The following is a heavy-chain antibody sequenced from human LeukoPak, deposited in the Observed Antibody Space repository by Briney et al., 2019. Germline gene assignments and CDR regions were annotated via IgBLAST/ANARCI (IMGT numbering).Heavy chain of an antibody. V-gene: IGHV3-23*01. D-gene: IGHD3-3*01. CDR3: LLIILGGSSQH. CDR1: GFTFGSYA. CDR2: VAGRTTST. J-gene: IGHJ1*01. Sequence: GSLRLSCVASGFTFGSYAMAWVRQAPGKGLEWVSIVAGRTTSTFYADSVQGRFTISRDNSKSTLFLQMNSLRGEDTAVYYCLLIILGGSSQHWGQGTLVTVSS.